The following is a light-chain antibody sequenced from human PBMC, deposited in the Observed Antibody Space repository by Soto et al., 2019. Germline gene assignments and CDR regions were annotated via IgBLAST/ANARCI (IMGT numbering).Light chain of an antibody. Sequence: EIVLTQSPGTLSLSPGERATLACRASQSVSSSYLAWYQQKPGQAPRLLIYGASSRATGIPDRLSGSGSGTDFNLTISRLEPEEFAVYYCEQYGSSRTFGQGTKVEIK. J-gene: IGKJ1*01. CDR1: QSVSSSY. CDR3: EQYGSSRT. V-gene: IGKV3-20*01. CDR2: GAS.